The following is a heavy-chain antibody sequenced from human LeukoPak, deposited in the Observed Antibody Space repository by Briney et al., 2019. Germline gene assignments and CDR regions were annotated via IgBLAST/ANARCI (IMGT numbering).Heavy chain of an antibody. CDR2: IWYDGSNK. Sequence: EGSLRLSCAASGFTFRNYGMHWVRQVPGKGLEWVAVIWYDGSNKYYADSVKGRFTISRDNSKNTLYLQINSLRAEDTAVYYCATARDSNSNRGLYMDVWGKGTTVTVSS. CDR1: GFTFRNYG. V-gene: IGHV3-33*01. D-gene: IGHD4-11*01. J-gene: IGHJ6*03. CDR3: ATARDSNSNRGLYMDV.